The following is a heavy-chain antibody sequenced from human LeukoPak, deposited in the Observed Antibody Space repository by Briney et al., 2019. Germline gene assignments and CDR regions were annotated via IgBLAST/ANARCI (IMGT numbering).Heavy chain of an antibody. CDR2: IRYDGSNK. D-gene: IGHD1-26*01. V-gene: IGHV3-30*02. J-gene: IGHJ4*02. CDR1: GFTFSSYG. CDR3: AKDLRRGVVGALVVDY. Sequence: PGGSLRLSCVASGFTFSSYGMHWVRQAPGKGLEWVAFIRYDGSNKYYADSVKGRFTISRDNSKNTLYLQMNSLRAEDTAVYYCAKDLRRGVVGALVVDYWGQGTLVTVSS.